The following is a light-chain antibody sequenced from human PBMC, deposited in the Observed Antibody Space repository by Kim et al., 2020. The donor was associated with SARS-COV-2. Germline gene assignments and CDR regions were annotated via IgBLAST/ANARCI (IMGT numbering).Light chain of an antibody. CDR3: ATWDDSLDVWM. J-gene: IGLJ3*02. CDR2: SNN. CDR1: NSNIGRNT. V-gene: IGLV1-44*01. Sequence: QSVLTQPPSASGTPGQTVTIFCSGRNSNIGRNTVNWYQQFPGAAPKLLVDSNNRRPSGVPDRVSGSKSGPSASLAISDLQSEDEADYYCATWDDSLDVWMFGGGTQLTVL.